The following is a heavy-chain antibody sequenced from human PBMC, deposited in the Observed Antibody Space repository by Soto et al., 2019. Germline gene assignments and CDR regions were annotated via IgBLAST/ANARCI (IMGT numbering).Heavy chain of an antibody. CDR2: ISGSGGST. CDR1: GFTFSSYA. J-gene: IGHJ3*02. Sequence: GGSLRLSCAASGFTFSSYAMSWVRQAPGKGLEWVSAISGSGGSTYYADSVKGRFTISRDNSKNTLYLQMNSLRAEDTAVYYCAKCYIGGREVGATWADADAFDIWGQGTMVTVSS. V-gene: IGHV3-23*01. D-gene: IGHD1-26*01. CDR3: AKCYIGGREVGATWADADAFDI.